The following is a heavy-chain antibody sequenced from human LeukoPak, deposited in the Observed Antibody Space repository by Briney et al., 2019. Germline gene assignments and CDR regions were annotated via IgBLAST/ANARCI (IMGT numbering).Heavy chain of an antibody. J-gene: IGHJ4*02. CDR3: AKDFPFNYYDSSGYYFDY. V-gene: IGHV3-23*01. D-gene: IGHD3-22*01. CDR2: ISGSGGST. CDR1: GFTFSSYA. Sequence: GGSLRLSCAASGFTFSSYAMSWVRQAPGKGLEWVSAISGSGGSTYYADSVKGRFTISRDNSKNTLYLQMNSLRAEDTAVYYCAKDFPFNYYDSSGYYFDYWGQGTLVTVSS.